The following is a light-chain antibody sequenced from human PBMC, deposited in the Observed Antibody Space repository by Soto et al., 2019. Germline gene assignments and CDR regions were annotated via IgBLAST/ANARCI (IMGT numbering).Light chain of an antibody. CDR2: GAF. J-gene: IGKJ1*01. V-gene: IGKV3-20*01. CDR3: QQYGSSPET. Sequence: EIVLTQSPATLSLSPGERATLSCRASQSVSSSLAWYQQKPGQAPRLLIYGAFNRATGIPARFSGSGSGADFTLTISRLEPEDFAVYYCQQYGSSPETFGQGTKV. CDR1: QSVSSS.